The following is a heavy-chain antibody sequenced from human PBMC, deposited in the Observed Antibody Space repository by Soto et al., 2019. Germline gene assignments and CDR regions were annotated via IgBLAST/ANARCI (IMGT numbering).Heavy chain of an antibody. CDR3: ARDRRDFCSGGSCYSHYYYMDV. CDR1: GFTFSSYG. J-gene: IGHJ6*03. D-gene: IGHD2-15*01. Sequence: QVQLVESGGGVVQPGRSLRLSCAASGFTFSSYGMHWVRQAPGKGLEWVAVIWYDGSNKYYADSVKGRFTISRDNSKNTLYLQMNSLRAEDTAVYYCARDRRDFCSGGSCYSHYYYMDVWGKGTTVTVSS. V-gene: IGHV3-33*01. CDR2: IWYDGSNK.